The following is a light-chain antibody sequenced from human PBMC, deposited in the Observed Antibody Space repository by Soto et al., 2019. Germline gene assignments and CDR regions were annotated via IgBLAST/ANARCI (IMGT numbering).Light chain of an antibody. Sequence: DIQMTQSPSSLSASVGDRVTITCRASQSVNRYLNWYQQKPGKAPKLLISSASSLQGGVPSRFSGSGSGTEFTLTIDGLQPDDLATYFCQQSDTTPWAFGQGTKVEIK. J-gene: IGKJ1*01. CDR1: QSVNRY. V-gene: IGKV1-39*01. CDR2: SAS. CDR3: QQSDTTPWA.